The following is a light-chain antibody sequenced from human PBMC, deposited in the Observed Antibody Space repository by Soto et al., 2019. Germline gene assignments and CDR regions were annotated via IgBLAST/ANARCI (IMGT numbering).Light chain of an antibody. Sequence: DIQMTQSPSTLSASVGDRVTITCRASQSISTWLAWYQQKPGKAPKLLIYKASSLRNGVPSRFIGSGSGTEFTLTIYSLQTYDFASYYCQQYNGYPHTFGQGTKLEIK. CDR1: QSISTW. J-gene: IGKJ2*01. CDR3: QQYNGYPHT. CDR2: KAS. V-gene: IGKV1-5*03.